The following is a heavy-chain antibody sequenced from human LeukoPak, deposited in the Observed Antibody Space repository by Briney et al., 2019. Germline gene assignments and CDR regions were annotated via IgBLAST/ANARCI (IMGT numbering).Heavy chain of an antibody. J-gene: IGHJ6*03. CDR2: INPGGGST. CDR1: GYTFTSYY. CDR3: AREGTDSSSWYRYYYYMDV. Sequence: ASVKVSCKASGYTFTSYYMHWVRQAPGQGLEWMGIINPGGGSTSYAQKFQGRVTITTDESTSTAYMELSSLRSEDTAVYYCAREGTDSSSWYRYYYYMDVWGKGTTVTVSS. V-gene: IGHV1-46*01. D-gene: IGHD6-13*01.